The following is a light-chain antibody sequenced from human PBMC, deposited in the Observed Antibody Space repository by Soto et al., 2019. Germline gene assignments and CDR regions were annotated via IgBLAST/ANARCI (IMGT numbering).Light chain of an antibody. V-gene: IGKV4-1*01. CDR3: QQYYNLPYT. CDR2: WAS. Sequence: DIVMTQSPDSLAVSLGERATINCKSSQSVFYSSNNKNYLAWYQQKPGQPPKLLIYWASIRESGVPDRFSGSGSGSDFTLTISSLRAEDVAVYYCQQYYNLPYTFGQGTKLEIK. J-gene: IGKJ2*01. CDR1: QSVFYSSNNKNY.